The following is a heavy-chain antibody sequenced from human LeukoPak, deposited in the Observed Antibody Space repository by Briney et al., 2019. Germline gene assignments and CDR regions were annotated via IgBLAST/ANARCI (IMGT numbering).Heavy chain of an antibody. CDR3: ARGQRAAMTTAGY. V-gene: IGHV1-8*02. D-gene: IGHD5-18*01. J-gene: IGHJ4*02. Sequence: ASVKVSCKASGYTFTSYGISWVRQAPGQGIEWMGWMNPNSGNTGYAQKFQGRVTMTRNTSISTAYMELSSLRSEDTAVYYCARGQRAAMTTAGYWGQGTLVTVSS. CDR2: MNPNSGNT. CDR1: GYTFTSYG.